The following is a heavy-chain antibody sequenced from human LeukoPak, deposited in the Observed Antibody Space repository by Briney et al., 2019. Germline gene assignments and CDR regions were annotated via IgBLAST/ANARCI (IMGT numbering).Heavy chain of an antibody. CDR3: AIDVRAVYS. CDR1: GFTFSDYY. Sequence: PGGSLTLSCAASGFTFSDYYMSWIRQAPGKGLEWVWYINNSDSTIYYPDPVKRLFTISRDNAKNSLYLQMSSLRAEDTAVYYCAIDVRAVYSWGQGNLVTVSS. CDR2: INNSDSTI. V-gene: IGHV3-11*01. D-gene: IGHD6-19*01. J-gene: IGHJ4*02.